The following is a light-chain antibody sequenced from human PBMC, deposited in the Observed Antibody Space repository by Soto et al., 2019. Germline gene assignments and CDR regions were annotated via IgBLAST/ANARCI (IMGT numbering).Light chain of an antibody. CDR3: GACYDSLVSYV. Sequence: SVLTQPPSVSAAPGQRVSISCSGASTNIGDNYVSWYQHLPGTAPKLALYDNDRRPSGLPGRFSGSKSVTSATLVITGLQTGDEADFCVGACYDSLVSYVFGTGTKVTVL. J-gene: IGLJ1*01. CDR2: DND. CDR1: STNIGDNY. V-gene: IGLV1-51*01.